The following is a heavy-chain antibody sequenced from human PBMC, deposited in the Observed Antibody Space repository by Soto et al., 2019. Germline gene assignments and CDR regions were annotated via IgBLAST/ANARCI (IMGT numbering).Heavy chain of an antibody. V-gene: IGHV3-23*01. CDR3: ANQGGFAPIRYSSSWYGPTDNWFDP. CDR1: GFTFSSYA. D-gene: IGHD6-13*01. Sequence: PGGSLRLSCAASGFTFSSYAMSWVRQAPGKGLEWVSAIRVSGCSKYYADSVKGRFTISRDNSKNTLYLQMNSLRAEDTAVYYCANQGGFAPIRYSSSWYGPTDNWFDPWGQGTLVTVSS. CDR2: IRVSGCSK. J-gene: IGHJ5*02.